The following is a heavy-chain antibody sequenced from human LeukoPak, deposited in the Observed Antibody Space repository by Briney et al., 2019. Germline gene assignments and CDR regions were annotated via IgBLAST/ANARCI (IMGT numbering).Heavy chain of an antibody. V-gene: IGHV3-23*01. CDR2: ISGSGGSI. Sequence: GGSLRLSCTASGFTSSDYAMSWVRQAPGKGLEWVSGISGSGGSIRYADSVKGRFIISRDNSKNTLYLQMNSLRAEDTAVYYCAKGGDGYNYYFDYWGQETLVTVSS. CDR3: AKGGDGYNYYFDY. J-gene: IGHJ4*02. CDR1: GFTSSDYA. D-gene: IGHD5-24*01.